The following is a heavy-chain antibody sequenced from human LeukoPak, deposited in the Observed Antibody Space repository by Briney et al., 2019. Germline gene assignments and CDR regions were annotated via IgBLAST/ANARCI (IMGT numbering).Heavy chain of an antibody. D-gene: IGHD5-12*01. CDR1: GYTFIGNF. Sequence: ASVKVSCMAAGYTFIGNFIHWVRQAPGQGLEWMGWINPNSGGTKYAERFEGRVTMTRDTSINTAYMELSGLTSDDTVVYYCVRVYSGYENFDYWGQGTLVTVSS. V-gene: IGHV1-2*02. CDR2: INPNSGGT. J-gene: IGHJ4*02. CDR3: VRVYSGYENFDY.